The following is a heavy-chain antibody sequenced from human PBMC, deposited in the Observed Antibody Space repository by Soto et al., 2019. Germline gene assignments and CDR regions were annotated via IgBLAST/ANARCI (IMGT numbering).Heavy chain of an antibody. J-gene: IGHJ4*02. D-gene: IGHD6-6*01. V-gene: IGHV1-69*06. CDR3: ARDFSGDDPARNRFDH. CDR1: EDIFNSYS. Sequence: ASVKVSCKASEDIFNSYSISWVRQAPGQGLEYMGGILPMFGTANSVEKFQGRLTLTADKSTTTTYMELTDLRFADTAVYYCARDFSGDDPARNRFDHWGQGTLVTFSS. CDR2: ILPMFGTA.